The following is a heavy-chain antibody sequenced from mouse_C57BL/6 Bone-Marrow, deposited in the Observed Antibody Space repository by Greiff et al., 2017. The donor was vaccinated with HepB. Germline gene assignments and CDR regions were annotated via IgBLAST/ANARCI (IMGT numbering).Heavy chain of an antibody. CDR1: GFTFSSYA. V-gene: IGHV5-4*03. CDR3: ARVGDYYGSLSYFDY. J-gene: IGHJ2*01. D-gene: IGHD1-1*01. CDR2: ISDGGSYT. Sequence: DVMLVESGGGLVKPGGSLKLSCAASGFTFSSYAMSWVRQTPEKRLEWVATISDGGSYTYYPDNVKGRFTISRDNAKNNLYLQMSHLKSEDTAMYYCARVGDYYGSLSYFDYWGQGTTLTVSS.